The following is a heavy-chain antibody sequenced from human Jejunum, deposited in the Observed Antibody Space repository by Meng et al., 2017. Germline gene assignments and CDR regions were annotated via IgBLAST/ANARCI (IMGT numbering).Heavy chain of an antibody. CDR2: ISASGATT. Sequence: EVQLLESGGGLVQPGGSLRLSCAASGFTFSSYVMNWVRQAPGKGLEWVSAISASGATTYYTDSVKGRFTISRDNAKNTLYLQMNSLTAEDTAVYYCAKAGGGGYSTSPVDSWGQGSLVTVSS. D-gene: IGHD6-6*01. CDR3: AKAGGGGYSTSPVDS. CDR1: GFTFSSYV. J-gene: IGHJ4*02. V-gene: IGHV3-23*01.